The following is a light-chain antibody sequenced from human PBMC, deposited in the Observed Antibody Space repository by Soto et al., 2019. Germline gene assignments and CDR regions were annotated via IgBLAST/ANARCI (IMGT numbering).Light chain of an antibody. Sequence: EIVLTQSPGTLSLSPGERATLSCRASQYVSSSFLAWYQQKPGQAPRLLIYGASNRATGIPDRFSGSGSGTDFTLTISRLEPEDFAVYYCQQCDTSPGWTFGQGTKVEIK. V-gene: IGKV3-20*01. J-gene: IGKJ1*01. CDR1: QYVSSSF. CDR2: GAS. CDR3: QQCDTSPGWT.